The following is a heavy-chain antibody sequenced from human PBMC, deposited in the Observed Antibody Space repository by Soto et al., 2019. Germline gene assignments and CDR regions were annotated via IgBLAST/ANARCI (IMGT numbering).Heavy chain of an antibody. CDR3: ARDGVGYDFWSGPTQYGMDV. Sequence: QVQLQESGPGLVKPSQTLSLTCTVSGGSISSGDYYWSWIRQPPGKGLEWIGYIYYSGSTYYNPSLKSRVNISVDTSKNQFSLKLSSVTAADTAVYYCARDGVGYDFWSGPTQYGMDVWGQGTTVTVSS. CDR1: GGSISSGDYY. D-gene: IGHD3-3*01. V-gene: IGHV4-30-4*01. CDR2: IYYSGST. J-gene: IGHJ6*02.